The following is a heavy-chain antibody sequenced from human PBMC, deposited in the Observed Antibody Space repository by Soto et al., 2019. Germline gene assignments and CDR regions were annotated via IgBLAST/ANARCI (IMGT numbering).Heavy chain of an antibody. CDR2: IYWDDDK. J-gene: IGHJ6*02. CDR1: GFSVSTSGVG. CDR3: AHKGGRGAGMDV. Sequence: QITLKESGPTLVKPTQTLTLTCTFSGFSVSTSGVGVAWIRQPPGKALEWLALIYWDDDKRYSPFLQSRVTIXKXLPKNQVVLTMTNMDPVDTATYYCAHKGGRGAGMDVWGQGTTVTVSS. V-gene: IGHV2-5*02. D-gene: IGHD2-15*01.